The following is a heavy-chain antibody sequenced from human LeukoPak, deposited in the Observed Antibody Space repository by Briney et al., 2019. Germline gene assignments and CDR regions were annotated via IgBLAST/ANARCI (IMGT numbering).Heavy chain of an antibody. CDR2: IYSGRTT. CDR3: ASARWDY. Sequence: SETLSLTCTVSAGSFSSSSHHWGWIRQSPGKGLEWIGSIYSGRTTYFNPSLNSRATISVVTSKNQLSLHLYSVTVADTAMYYCASARWDYWGQGTLVTVSS. J-gene: IGHJ4*02. CDR1: AGSFSSSSHH. D-gene: IGHD5-24*01. V-gene: IGHV4-39*07.